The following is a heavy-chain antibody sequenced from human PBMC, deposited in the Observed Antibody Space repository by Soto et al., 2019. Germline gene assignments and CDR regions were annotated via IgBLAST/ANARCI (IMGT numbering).Heavy chain of an antibody. D-gene: IGHD3-10*01. CDR2: ISTYTGNT. Sequence: QVHLVQSGAEVKKPGASVKVSCKASGYTFTNYDINWVRQAPGQGLEWMGWISTYTGNTNYAKKLQGRDTMTTDTATSTADMEMRSLRSDDTAVYYCARGYYYGSGRPTPGSMDVWGQGTTVTVSS. J-gene: IGHJ6*02. CDR3: ARGYYYGSGRPTPGSMDV. CDR1: GYTFTNYD. V-gene: IGHV1-18*01.